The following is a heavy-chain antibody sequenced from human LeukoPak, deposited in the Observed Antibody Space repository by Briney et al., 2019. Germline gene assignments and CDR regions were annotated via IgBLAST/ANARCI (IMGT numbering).Heavy chain of an antibody. D-gene: IGHD3-22*01. Sequence: SETLSLTCTVSGGSISSYYWSWIRQPPGKGLEWIGYIYYSGSTNYNPSLKSRVTISVDTSKNQFSLKLSSVTAADTAVYYCARVAYYYDSSGYYYFDYWGQGILVTVSS. CDR2: IYYSGST. J-gene: IGHJ4*02. V-gene: IGHV4-59*01. CDR1: GGSISSYY. CDR3: ARVAYYYDSSGYYYFDY.